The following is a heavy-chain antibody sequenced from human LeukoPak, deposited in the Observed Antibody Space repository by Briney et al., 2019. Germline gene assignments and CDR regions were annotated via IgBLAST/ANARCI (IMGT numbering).Heavy chain of an antibody. J-gene: IGHJ6*03. CDR3: ARDPYYYDSSGYYQNYYYYMDV. V-gene: IGHV1-2*06. D-gene: IGHD3-22*01. Sequence: GASVRVSCKASGYTFTGYYRHWVRQAPGQGLEWMGRINHNSGGTNYAQKFQGRVTMPRDTSISTAYMELSRLRSDDTAVYYCARDPYYYDSSGYYQNYYYYMDVWGKGTTVTVSS. CDR2: INHNSGGT. CDR1: GYTFTGYY.